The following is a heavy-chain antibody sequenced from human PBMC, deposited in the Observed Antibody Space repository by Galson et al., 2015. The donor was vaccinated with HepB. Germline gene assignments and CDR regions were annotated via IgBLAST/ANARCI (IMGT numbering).Heavy chain of an antibody. D-gene: IGHD1-1*01. J-gene: IGHJ5*02. V-gene: IGHV1-3*01. CDR1: GYTFSHNA. Sequence: SVKVSCKASGYTFSHNAIHWLRQAPGQRLEWMGWNAGYGLTKYSQKFQARVTFTRDTSASTAYMELNILTSEDTAVYYCARALLEGEAPFDPWGRGTLVIVSS. CDR3: ARALLEGEAPFDP. CDR2: NAGYGLT.